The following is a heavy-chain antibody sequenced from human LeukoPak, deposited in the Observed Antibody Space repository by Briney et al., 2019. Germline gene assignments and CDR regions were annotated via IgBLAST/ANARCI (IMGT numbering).Heavy chain of an antibody. J-gene: IGHJ4*02. CDR3: ARVAYSSSSSNY. Sequence: TSSETLSLTCTVSGGSISSSSYYWSWIRQPPGKGLEWIGEINHSGSTNYNPSLKSRVTISVDTSKNQFSLKLSSVTAADTAVYYCARVAYSSSSSNYWGQGTLVTVSS. V-gene: IGHV4-39*07. D-gene: IGHD6-6*01. CDR1: GGSISSSSYY. CDR2: INHSGST.